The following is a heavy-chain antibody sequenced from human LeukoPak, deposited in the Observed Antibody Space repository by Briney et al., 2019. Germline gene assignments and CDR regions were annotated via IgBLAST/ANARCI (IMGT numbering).Heavy chain of an antibody. D-gene: IGHD6-6*01. CDR1: GYTFTGYY. V-gene: IGHV1-2*02. Sequence: ASVKVSCKASGYTFTGYYMHWVRQAPGQGLEWMGWINPNSGGTNYAQKFQGRVTMTRDTSISTAYMELSRLRSDDTAVYYCARDANGGEYSSSWSVWFDPWGQGTLVTVSS. CDR3: ARDANGGEYSSSWSVWFDP. CDR2: INPNSGGT. J-gene: IGHJ5*02.